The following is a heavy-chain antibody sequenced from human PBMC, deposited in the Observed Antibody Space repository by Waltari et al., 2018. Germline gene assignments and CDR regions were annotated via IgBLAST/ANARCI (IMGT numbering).Heavy chain of an antibody. V-gene: IGHV1-69*08. CDR2: IIPIFGTA. CDR3: AKDPSDYGDYPLHYYYYGMDV. CDR1: GGTFSSYA. Sequence: QVQLVQSGAEVKKPGSSVKVSCKASGGTFSSYAISWVRQAPGQGLEWMGRIIPIFGTANYAQKFQGRVTITADKSTSTAYMELSSLRAEDTAVYYCAKDPSDYGDYPLHYYYYGMDVWGQGTTVTVSS. D-gene: IGHD4-17*01. J-gene: IGHJ6*02.